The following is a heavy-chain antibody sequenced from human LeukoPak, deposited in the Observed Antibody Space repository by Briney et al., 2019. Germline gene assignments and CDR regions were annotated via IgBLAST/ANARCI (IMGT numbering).Heavy chain of an antibody. CDR1: GGSISSYY. Sequence: SETLSLTCTVSGGSISSYYCSWIRQPAGKGLEWIGRIYTSGSTNYNPSLKSRVTMSVDTSKNQFSLKLSSVTAADTAVYYCARTAQTQTFDYWGQRTLVTVSS. CDR3: ARTAQTQTFDY. V-gene: IGHV4-4*07. CDR2: IYTSGST. J-gene: IGHJ4*02.